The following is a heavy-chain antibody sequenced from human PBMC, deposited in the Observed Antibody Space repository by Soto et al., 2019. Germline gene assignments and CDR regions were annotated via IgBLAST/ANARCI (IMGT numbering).Heavy chain of an antibody. Sequence: EVQLVQSGAEVKKPGESLKISCKASGYTFTNYWIGWVRQLPGKGLEWVGIIHPGDSETRLSPSRQGQVTISADKSSSTADLQWGSLKASDTSMYYCARHQAAFCTTARCYAFDYWGKGTLGTGSS. J-gene: IGHJ4*02. CDR1: GYTFTNYW. V-gene: IGHV5-51*03. D-gene: IGHD2-2*01. CDR2: IHPGDSET. CDR3: ARHQAAFCTTARCYAFDY.